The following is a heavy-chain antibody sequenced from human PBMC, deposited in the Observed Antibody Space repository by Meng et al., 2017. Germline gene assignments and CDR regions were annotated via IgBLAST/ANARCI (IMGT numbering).Heavy chain of an antibody. CDR1: GYSISSGYY. V-gene: IGHV4-38-2*02. CDR3: ARARGGEVEFGYFDY. CDR2: IYHSGIT. J-gene: IGHJ4*02. D-gene: IGHD3-10*01. Sequence: SETLSLTCTVSGYSISSGYYWGWIRQPPGKGLEWIGSIYHSGITYYNPSLKSRVIISVDTSKNQFSLKLRSVTAADTAVYYCARARGGEVEFGYFDYWGQGTLVTVSS.